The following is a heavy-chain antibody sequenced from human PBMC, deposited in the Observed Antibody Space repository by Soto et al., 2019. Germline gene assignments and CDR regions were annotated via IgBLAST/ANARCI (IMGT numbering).Heavy chain of an antibody. V-gene: IGHV1-8*01. D-gene: IGHD6-13*01. CDR1: GYTFTSYD. J-gene: IGHJ6*03. CDR2: MNPNSGNT. CDR3: GRESTSYSSTDYYYYYMDV. Sequence: ASVKVSCKASGYTFTSYDINWVRQATGQGLEWMGWMNPNSGNTGYAQKFQGRVTMTRNTSISTAYMELSSLRSEDTAVYYCGRESTSYSSTDYYYYYMDVWGKGTTVTVSS.